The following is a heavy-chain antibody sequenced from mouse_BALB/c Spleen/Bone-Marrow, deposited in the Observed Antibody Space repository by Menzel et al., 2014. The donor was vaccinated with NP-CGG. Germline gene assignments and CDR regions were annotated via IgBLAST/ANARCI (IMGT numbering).Heavy chain of an antibody. Sequence: EVQVVESGAEFVKPWASVKLSCTSSGFNIKDTYMDWVKQRPEQGLEWIGRIDPANGNTKYDPKFQGKANITADTSSNTAYLQLSGLTSEDTAVYYCGRGFTDFEYWGEGTTLPIYS. CDR1: GFNIKDTY. CDR3: GRGFTDFEY. V-gene: IGHV14-3*02. CDR2: IDPANGNT. J-gene: IGHJ2*01.